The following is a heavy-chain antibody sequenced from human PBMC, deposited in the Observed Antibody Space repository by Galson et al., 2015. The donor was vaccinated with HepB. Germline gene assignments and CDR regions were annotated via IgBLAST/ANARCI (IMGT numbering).Heavy chain of an antibody. CDR1: GVSFRDYG. Sequence: SVKVSCKASGVSFRDYGISWVRQAPGHGLEWMGGIIPIFGTANYAQKFQGRVTITADESTSTAYMELSSLRSEDTAVYYCARDPPYCSGGSCSDAFDIWGQGTTVTVAS. CDR2: IIPIFGTA. D-gene: IGHD2-15*01. V-gene: IGHV1-69*13. J-gene: IGHJ3*02. CDR3: ARDPPYCSGGSCSDAFDI.